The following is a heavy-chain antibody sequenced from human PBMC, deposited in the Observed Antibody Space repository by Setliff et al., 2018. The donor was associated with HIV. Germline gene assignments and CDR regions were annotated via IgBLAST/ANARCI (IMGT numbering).Heavy chain of an antibody. V-gene: IGHV4-39*07. CDR3: ASRAGGDF. CDR2: ITYTGST. Sequence: SETLSLTCTVSGGSISGSPYYWAWIRQPPGKGLEWIGSITYTGSTNYNPSLKSRVTISVDTSKNQFSLNLSSVTAADTAVYYCASRAGGDFWGQGTMVTV. CDR1: GGSISGSPYY. D-gene: IGHD3-10*01. J-gene: IGHJ3*01.